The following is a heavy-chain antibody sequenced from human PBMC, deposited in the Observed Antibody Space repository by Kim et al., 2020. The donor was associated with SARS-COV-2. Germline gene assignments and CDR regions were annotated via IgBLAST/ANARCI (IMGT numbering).Heavy chain of an antibody. D-gene: IGHD2-15*01. CDR3: ARGVWGGGNPEYFQH. CDR2: IIPIFGTA. J-gene: IGHJ1*01. CDR1: GGTFSSYA. Sequence: SVKVSCKASGGTFSSYAISWVRQAPGQGLEWMGGIIPIFGTANYAQKFQGRVTITADESTSTAYMELSSLRSEDTAVYYCARGVWGGGNPEYFQHWGQGTLVTVSS. V-gene: IGHV1-69*13.